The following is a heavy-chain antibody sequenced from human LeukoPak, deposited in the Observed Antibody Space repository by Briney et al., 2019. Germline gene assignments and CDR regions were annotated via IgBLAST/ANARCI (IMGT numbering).Heavy chain of an antibody. CDR3: ARRSDFWSGYYFDY. CDR2: IYYSGST. V-gene: IGHV4-59*08. Sequence: PSETLSLTCTVSGGSISSFYWSWIRQPPGKGLEWIGYIYYSGSTNYSPSLESRVTISVDTSKNQFTLKLSSVTASDTAVYYCARRSDFWSGYYFDYWGRGTLVTVSS. D-gene: IGHD3-3*01. J-gene: IGHJ4*02. CDR1: GGSISSFY.